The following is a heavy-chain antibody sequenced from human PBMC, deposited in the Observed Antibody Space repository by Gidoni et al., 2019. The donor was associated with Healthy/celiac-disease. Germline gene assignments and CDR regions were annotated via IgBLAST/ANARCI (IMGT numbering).Heavy chain of an antibody. Sequence: GLEWIGEINHSGSTNYNPSLKSRVTISVDTSKNQFSLKLSSVTAADTAVYYCARLYGDYSHWGQGTLVTVSS. D-gene: IGHD4-17*01. V-gene: IGHV4-34*01. CDR2: INHSGST. J-gene: IGHJ4*02. CDR3: ARLYGDYSH.